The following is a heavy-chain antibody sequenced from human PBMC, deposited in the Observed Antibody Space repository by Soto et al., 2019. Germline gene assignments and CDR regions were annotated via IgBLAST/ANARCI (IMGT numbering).Heavy chain of an antibody. D-gene: IGHD3-22*01. J-gene: IGHJ4*02. CDR3: ARGLPTDDSSGYYSRDLDY. CDR1: GYTFTSYD. CDR2: MNPNSGNT. Sequence: ASVKVSCKASGYTFTSYDINWVRQATGQGLEWMGWMNPNSGNTGYAQKFRGRVTMTRNTSISTAYMELSSLRSEDTAVYYCARGLPTDDSSGYYSRDLDYWGQGTLVTVSS. V-gene: IGHV1-8*01.